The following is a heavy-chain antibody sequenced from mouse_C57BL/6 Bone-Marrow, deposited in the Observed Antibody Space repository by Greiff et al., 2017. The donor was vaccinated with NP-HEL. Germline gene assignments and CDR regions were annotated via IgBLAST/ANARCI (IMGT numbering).Heavy chain of an antibody. CDR2: IDPETGGT. D-gene: IGHD1-2*01. CDR3: TRTAWSYYAMDY. V-gene: IGHV1-15*01. J-gene: IGHJ4*01. CDR1: GYTFTDYE. Sequence: QVQLQQSGAELVRRGASVTLSRKASGYTFTDYEMHWVKQTPVHGLEWIGAIDPETGGTAYNQKFKGKDILTADKSSSTAYMELRSLTSEDSAVYYCTRTAWSYYAMDYWGQGTSVTVSS.